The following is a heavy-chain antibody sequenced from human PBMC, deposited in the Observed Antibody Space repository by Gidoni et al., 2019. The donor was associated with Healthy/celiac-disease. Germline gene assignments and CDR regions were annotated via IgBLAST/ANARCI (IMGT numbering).Heavy chain of an antibody. CDR2: INHSGST. Sequence: QVQLQQWGAGLLKPSETLSLTCAVYGGSFSGYYWSWIRQPPGKGLGWIGEINHSGSTNNNPSLKSRVTISVDTSKNQFSLKLSSVTAADTAVYYCARGLPYYYDSSGYRRGMDVWGQGTTVTVSS. J-gene: IGHJ6*02. D-gene: IGHD3-22*01. CDR3: ARGLPYYYDSSGYRRGMDV. V-gene: IGHV4-34*01. CDR1: GGSFSGYY.